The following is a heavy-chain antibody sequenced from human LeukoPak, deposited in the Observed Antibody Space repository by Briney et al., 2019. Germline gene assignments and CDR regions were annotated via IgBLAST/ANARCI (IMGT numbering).Heavy chain of an antibody. D-gene: IGHD3-22*01. J-gene: IGHJ4*02. CDR3: AKQSYYDSSGYSDY. CDR1: GFTFSSYA. CDR2: ISGSGGST. V-gene: IGHV3-23*01. Sequence: GGTLRLSCAASGFTFSSYAMSWVRQAPGKGLEWVSAISGSGGSTYYADSVKGRFTISRDNSKNTLYLQMNSLRAEDTAVYYCAKQSYYDSSGYSDYWGQGTLVTVSS.